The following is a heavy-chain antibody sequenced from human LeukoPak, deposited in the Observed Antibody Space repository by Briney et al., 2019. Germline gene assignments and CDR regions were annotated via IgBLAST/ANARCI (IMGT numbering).Heavy chain of an antibody. CDR2: IIPIFGTA. J-gene: IGHJ4*02. Sequence: ASVKVSCKASGGTFSSYAISWVRQAPGQGLERMGGIIPIFGTANYAQKFQGRVTITTDESTSTAYMELSSLRSEDTAVYYCASGGYGDYNFDYWGQGTLVTVSS. CDR1: GGTFSSYA. V-gene: IGHV1-69*05. D-gene: IGHD4-17*01. CDR3: ASGGYGDYNFDY.